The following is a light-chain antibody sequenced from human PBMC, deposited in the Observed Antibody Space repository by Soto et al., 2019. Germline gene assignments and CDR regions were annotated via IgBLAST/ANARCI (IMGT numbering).Light chain of an antibody. CDR1: TSNIGTNP. Sequence: QSVLTQPPSASGTPGQRVTISCSGSTSNIGTNPVNWYQHLPGTAPKLLFYSNNQRPSGVPDRFSGSKSGTSASLAISGLQAEDEADYYCSSYTSSYTLVFGGGTKVTVL. CDR2: SNN. J-gene: IGLJ2*01. CDR3: SSYTSSYTLV. V-gene: IGLV1-44*01.